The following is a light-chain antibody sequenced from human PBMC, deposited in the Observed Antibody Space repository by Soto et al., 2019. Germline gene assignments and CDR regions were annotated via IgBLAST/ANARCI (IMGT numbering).Light chain of an antibody. CDR2: AVS. V-gene: IGLV2-14*01. J-gene: IGLJ2*01. CDR1: SSDVGGYNH. CDR3: CSYTSLSTEV. Sequence: QSALTQPASVSGSPGQSITISCTGTSSDVGGYNHVSWYQHSPGKAPKLILFAVSDRPSGVSHRFSGSKSGNTASLTISGLQADDEDDYYCCSYTSLSTEVFGGGTKLTVL.